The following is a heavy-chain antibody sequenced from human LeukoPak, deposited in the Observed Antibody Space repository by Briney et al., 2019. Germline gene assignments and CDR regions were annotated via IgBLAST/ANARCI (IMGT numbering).Heavy chain of an antibody. CDR2: ISTSSTYT. CDR1: GFTFSNYY. V-gene: IGHV3-11*06. J-gene: IGHJ4*02. CDR3: ARGGSSGRFDY. Sequence: GGSLRLSCTASGFTFSNYYMSWIRQAPRKWLEWVSYISTSSTYTNYADSMKGRFTVSRDNAKNSLYLQMNSLRAEDTAVYFCARGGSSGRFDYWGQGTLVTVSS. D-gene: IGHD6-19*01.